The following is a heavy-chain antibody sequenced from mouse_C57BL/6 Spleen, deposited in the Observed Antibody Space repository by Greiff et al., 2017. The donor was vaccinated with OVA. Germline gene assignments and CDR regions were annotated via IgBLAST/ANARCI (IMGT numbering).Heavy chain of an antibody. V-gene: IGHV1-55*01. CDR1: GYTFTSYW. Sequence: VQLQQPGAELVKPGASVKMSCKASGYTFTSYWITWVKQRPGQGLEWIGDIYPGSGSTNYNEKFKGKATLTVDTSSSTAYMQLSSLTSEDSAVXDCARGYYGSSYLAWFAYWGQGTLVTVSA. CDR3: ARGYYGSSYLAWFAY. CDR2: IYPGSGST. J-gene: IGHJ3*01. D-gene: IGHD1-1*01.